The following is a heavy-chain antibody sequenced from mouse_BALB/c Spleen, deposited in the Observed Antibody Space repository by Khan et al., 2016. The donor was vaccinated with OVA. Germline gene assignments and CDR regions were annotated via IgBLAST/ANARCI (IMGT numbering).Heavy chain of an antibody. CDR2: ISSVGDYT. V-gene: IGHV5-6*01. Sequence: EVELVESGGDLVKPGGSLKLSCAASGFTFSSYSMSWVRQTPDKRLEWVTTISSVGDYTYYPDSVKGRFTISRDNAKNTLYLQMSSLKSEDTAMYYCASYLTGSFGYWGQGTLVTVSA. CDR3: ASYLTGSFGY. D-gene: IGHD4-1*01. CDR1: GFTFSSYS. J-gene: IGHJ3*02.